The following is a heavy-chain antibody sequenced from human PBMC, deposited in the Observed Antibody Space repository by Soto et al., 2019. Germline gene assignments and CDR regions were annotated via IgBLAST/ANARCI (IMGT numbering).Heavy chain of an antibody. J-gene: IGHJ6*02. Sequence: ASVKVSGKASGYTFTGYYMHWVRQAPGQGLEWMGWINPNSGGTNYAQKFQGWVTMTRDTSTSTAYMELSRLRSDDTAVYYCARAYCSSTSCYRGGNYYYYGMDVWGQGTTVTVSS. CDR2: INPNSGGT. V-gene: IGHV1-2*04. CDR3: ARAYCSSTSCYRGGNYYYYGMDV. D-gene: IGHD2-2*02. CDR1: GYTFTGYY.